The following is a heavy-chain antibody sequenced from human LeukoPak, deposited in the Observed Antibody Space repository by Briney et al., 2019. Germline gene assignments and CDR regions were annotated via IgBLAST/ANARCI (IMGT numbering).Heavy chain of an antibody. CDR2: IWYDGSNI. D-gene: IGHD3-10*01. CDR3: ARDYGSGSPGNY. CDR1: GFSFSNYG. J-gene: IGHJ4*02. Sequence: PGGSLRLSCAASGFSFSNYGMHWVRQAPGEGLEWVAVIWYDGSNIYYGDSVKGRFIISRDTSENTLYLQMNSLRVDDTAIYYCARDYGSGSPGNYWGQGTLVTVSS. V-gene: IGHV3-33*01.